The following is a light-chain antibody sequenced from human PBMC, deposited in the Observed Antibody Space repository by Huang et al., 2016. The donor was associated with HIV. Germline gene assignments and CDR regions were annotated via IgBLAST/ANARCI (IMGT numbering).Light chain of an antibody. CDR1: QSISTD. Sequence: DIQMTQSPSSLSASVGDRVTISCRASQSISTDLNWYQQKPGKAPKLLIYSASSLQSGVPSRFSGSGSGTDFTLTISSLQPEDFATYYCQQSYSTPLTFGHGTKLDIK. CDR3: QQSYSTPLT. J-gene: IGKJ3*01. V-gene: IGKV1-39*01. CDR2: SAS.